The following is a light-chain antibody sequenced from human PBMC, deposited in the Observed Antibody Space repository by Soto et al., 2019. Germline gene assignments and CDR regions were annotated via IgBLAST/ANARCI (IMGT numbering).Light chain of an antibody. CDR3: QQYYSLPPT. CDR2: WAF. Sequence: DIVMTQSLESLAVSLGERATINCKSSQSVLYSPTNKNYLAWYQQKEGQPPRLLIYWAFTRESGVPDRFSGSGSGTDFTLTISSLQAEDVAVYYCQQYYSLPPTFGGGTKVDIK. CDR1: QSVLYSPTNKNY. J-gene: IGKJ4*01. V-gene: IGKV4-1*01.